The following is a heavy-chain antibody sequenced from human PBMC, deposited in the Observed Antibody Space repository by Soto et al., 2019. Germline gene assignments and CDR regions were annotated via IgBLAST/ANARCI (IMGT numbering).Heavy chain of an antibody. CDR2: INPNSGGP. V-gene: IGHV1-2*02. CDR1: GYTFTGYY. J-gene: IGHJ6*02. D-gene: IGHD3-22*01. Sequence: ASVKVSCKAAGYTFTGYYMHWVRQAPGQGLEWMGWINPNSGGPNYAQKFQGRVTMTRDTSISTAYMELSRLRSDDTASYYCTRDPINYYDSSRYYCYHGLNVRGQGPTVTVFS. CDR3: TRDPINYYDSSRYYCYHGLNV.